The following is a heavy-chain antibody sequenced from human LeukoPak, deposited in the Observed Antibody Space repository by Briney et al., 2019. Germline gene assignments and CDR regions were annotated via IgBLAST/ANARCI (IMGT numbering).Heavy chain of an antibody. D-gene: IGHD4-17*01. V-gene: IGHV3-74*01. CDR1: GFTFSNYA. Sequence: PGGSLRLSCAASGFTFSNYAMSWVRQAPGKGLVWVSRINSDGGSTSYADSVKGRFTISRDNAKNTLYLQMNSLRAEDTAVYYCARDTDTVTTILDYWGQGTLVTVSS. J-gene: IGHJ4*02. CDR2: INSDGGST. CDR3: ARDTDTVTTILDY.